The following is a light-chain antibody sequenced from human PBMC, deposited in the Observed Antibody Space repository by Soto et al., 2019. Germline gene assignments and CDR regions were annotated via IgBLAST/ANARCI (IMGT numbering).Light chain of an antibody. V-gene: IGKV3-11*01. CDR3: QQRSSWPLT. J-gene: IGKJ4*01. Sequence: EIVLTQSPATLSLSPGERATLSCRPSQVFGSNFAWYQQKPGQAPRLLIYDAFSRATGIPARFSGSGSGTDFTLTISSLEPEDFAVYFCQQRSSWPLTFGGGTMVEIK. CDR2: DAF. CDR1: QVFGSN.